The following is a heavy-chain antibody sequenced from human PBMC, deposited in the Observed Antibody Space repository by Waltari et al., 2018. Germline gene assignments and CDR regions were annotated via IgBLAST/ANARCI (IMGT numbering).Heavy chain of an antibody. CDR1: GGSFSGYY. Sequence: QVQLQQWGAGLLKPSETLSLTCAVYGGSFSGYYWSWIRQPPGKGLEWIGEINHSGSTNYNPSLKSRVTISVDTSKNQFSLKLSSVTAADTAVYYCARVRGSGYSSDAFDIWGQGTMVTVSS. D-gene: IGHD5-12*01. CDR3: ARVRGSGYSSDAFDI. V-gene: IGHV4-34*01. J-gene: IGHJ3*02. CDR2: INHSGST.